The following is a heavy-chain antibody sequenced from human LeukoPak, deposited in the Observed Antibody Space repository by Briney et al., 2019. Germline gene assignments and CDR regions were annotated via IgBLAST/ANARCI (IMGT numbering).Heavy chain of an antibody. CDR1: GYSFTSYW. D-gene: IGHD1-1*01. Sequence: GESLKISCKGSGYSFTSYWIGWVRQMPGKGLEWMGIIYPGDSDTRYSPSFQGQVTISADKSTSTAYLQWSSLKASDTAMYYCARQPPGNRNTHNWFDPWGQGTLVTVSS. CDR2: IYPGDSDT. CDR3: ARQPPGNRNTHNWFDP. J-gene: IGHJ5*02. V-gene: IGHV5-51*01.